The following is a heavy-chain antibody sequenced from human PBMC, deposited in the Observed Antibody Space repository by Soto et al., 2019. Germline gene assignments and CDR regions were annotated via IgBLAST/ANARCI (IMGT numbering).Heavy chain of an antibody. CDR1: GYSFTSYW. V-gene: IGHV5-51*01. Sequence: GESLKISCKASGYSFTSYWIGWVRQIPWKGLEWMGIIYPFDSYTIHSPSFQGQVTISADKSISTAYLQWNSLKVSDTAMYYCATPTYSASYYYCERWGQGTPVSASS. J-gene: IGHJ4*02. CDR2: IYPFDSYT. CDR3: ATPTYSASYYYCER. D-gene: IGHD1-26*01.